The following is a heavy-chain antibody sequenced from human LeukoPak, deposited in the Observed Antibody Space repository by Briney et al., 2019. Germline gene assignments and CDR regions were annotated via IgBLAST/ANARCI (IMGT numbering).Heavy chain of an antibody. Sequence: GGSLRLSCAASGFTFSSYTMNWVRQAPGKGLEWVSSISSSSSYIYYADSVKGRFTISRDNAKNSLYLQMNSLRAEDTAVYYCARDNRMVRGVFDYWGQGTLVTVSS. J-gene: IGHJ4*02. V-gene: IGHV3-21*01. CDR1: GFTFSSYT. D-gene: IGHD3-10*01. CDR3: ARDNRMVRGVFDY. CDR2: ISSSSSYI.